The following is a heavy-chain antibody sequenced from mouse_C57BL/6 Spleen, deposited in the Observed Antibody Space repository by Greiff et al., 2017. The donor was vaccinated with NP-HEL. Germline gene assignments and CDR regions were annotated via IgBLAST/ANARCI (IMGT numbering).Heavy chain of an antibody. CDR3: VVIYYGNSFAY. J-gene: IGHJ3*01. CDR1: GYTFTDYN. D-gene: IGHD2-1*01. V-gene: IGHV1-22*01. CDR2: INPNNGGT. Sequence: EVQLQQSGPELVKPGASVKMSCKASGYTFTDYNMHWVKQSHGKSLEWIGYINPNNGGTSYNQKFKGKATLTVNKSSSTAYMELRSLTSEDSAVYYCVVIYYGNSFAYWGQGTLVTVSA.